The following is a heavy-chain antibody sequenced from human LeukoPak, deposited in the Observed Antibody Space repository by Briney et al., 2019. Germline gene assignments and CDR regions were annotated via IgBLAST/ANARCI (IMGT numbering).Heavy chain of an antibody. D-gene: IGHD2-15*01. Sequence: GGSLRLSCAASGFTFISYTLNGVGRPPGRGWEWVSSISSSSSYIYYADSVKGRFTISRDNAKNSLYLQMNSLRAEDTAVYYCARTPGPGGGWGQGTLVTVSS. CDR2: ISSSSSYI. CDR1: GFTFISYT. V-gene: IGHV3-21*01. J-gene: IGHJ4*02. CDR3: ARTPGPGGG.